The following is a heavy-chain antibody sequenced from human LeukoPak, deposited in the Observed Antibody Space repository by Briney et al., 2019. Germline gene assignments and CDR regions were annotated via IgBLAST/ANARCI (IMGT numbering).Heavy chain of an antibody. D-gene: IGHD3-10*01. J-gene: IGHJ4*02. V-gene: IGHV4-61*02. CDR3: ARGYYYRT. CDR2: IYADGSS. CDR1: GGSVGSDNSY. Sequence: SETLSLTCTVYGGSVGSDNSYWNWIRQPAGKGLEWIGRIYADGSSTYNPSLKSRVTILVDTYQNQFSLRLSSMTAAATAVYYCARGYYYRTWGLGTLVTVSS.